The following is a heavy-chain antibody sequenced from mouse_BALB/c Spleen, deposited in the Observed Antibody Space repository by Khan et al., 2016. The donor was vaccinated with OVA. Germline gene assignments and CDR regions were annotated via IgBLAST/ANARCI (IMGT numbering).Heavy chain of an antibody. CDR1: GYTFTSYW. CDR2: INPTSGYT. J-gene: IGHJ2*01. V-gene: IGHV1-7*01. CDR3: ARDRIDY. Sequence: QVQLQQSGAELAKPGASVKMSCKASGYTFTSYWMHWIKQRPGQGLEWIGYINPTSGYTDYNQKFKDKATLTAAKSSSTAYMQLNSLTSDDSAVYYCARDRIDYWGQGTTLTVSS.